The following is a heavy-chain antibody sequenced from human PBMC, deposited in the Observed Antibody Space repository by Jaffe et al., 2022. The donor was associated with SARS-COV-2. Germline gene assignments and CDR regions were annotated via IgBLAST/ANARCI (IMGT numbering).Heavy chain of an antibody. CDR3: ARHVPNRVVTNYWYFDL. V-gene: IGHV4-59*08. CDR1: GGSISSYY. Sequence: QVQLQESGPGLVKPSETLSLTCTVSGGSISSYYWSWIRQPPGKGLEWIGYIYYSGSTNYNPSLKSRVTISVDTSKNQFSLKLSSVTAADTAVYYCARHVPNRVVTNYWYFDLWGRGTLVTVSS. J-gene: IGHJ2*01. CDR2: IYYSGST. D-gene: IGHD3-3*01.